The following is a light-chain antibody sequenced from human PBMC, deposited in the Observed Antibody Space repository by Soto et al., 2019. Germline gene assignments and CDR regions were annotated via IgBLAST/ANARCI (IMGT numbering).Light chain of an antibody. CDR2: EVS. V-gene: IGLV2-8*01. Sequence: QSALTQPPSASGSPGQSVTISCTGISSDVGSYIYVSWYQQHPGKAPKLMIYEVSKRPPGVPDRFSGSMSGKTASLTVSGLQAEDEADYYCSSNAGSNKLVFGGGTKLTVL. CDR3: SSNAGSNKLV. CDR1: SSDVGSYIY. J-gene: IGLJ2*01.